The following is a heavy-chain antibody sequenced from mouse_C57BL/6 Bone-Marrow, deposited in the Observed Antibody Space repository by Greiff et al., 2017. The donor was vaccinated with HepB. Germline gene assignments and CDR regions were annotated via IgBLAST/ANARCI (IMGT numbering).Heavy chain of an antibody. CDR1: GYTFTDYE. Sequence: VQGVESGAELVRPGASVTLSCKASGYTFTDYEMHWVKQTPVHGLEWIGAIDPETGGTAYNQKFKGKAILTADKSSSTAYMELRSLTSEDSAVYYCTRVTTVVEDWYFDVWGTGTTVTVAS. CDR2: IDPETGGT. D-gene: IGHD1-1*01. CDR3: TRVTTVVEDWYFDV. J-gene: IGHJ1*03. V-gene: IGHV1-15*01.